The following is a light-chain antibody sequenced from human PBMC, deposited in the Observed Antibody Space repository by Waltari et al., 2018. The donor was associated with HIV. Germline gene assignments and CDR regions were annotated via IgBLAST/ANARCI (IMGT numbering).Light chain of an antibody. V-gene: IGLV1-40*01. J-gene: IGLJ3*02. CDR3: QSYDGRLSGYVV. CDR1: SSNIGAAYD. CDR2: GTR. Sequence: QSVLTQPPSVSGAPGQTVTISCTGSSSNIGAAYDVHWFQQFPGTAPKLLIYGTRNRPSGVPDRFSGSKSGTSASLAITGLQAEDEADYYCQSYDGRLSGYVVFGGGTKLTVL.